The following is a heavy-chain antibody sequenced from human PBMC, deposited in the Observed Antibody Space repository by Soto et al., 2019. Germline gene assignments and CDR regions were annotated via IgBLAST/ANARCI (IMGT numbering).Heavy chain of an antibody. V-gene: IGHV3-23*01. J-gene: IGHJ4*02. Sequence: GGSLRLSCAASGFTFSSYAMSWVRQAPGKGLEWVSAISGSGGSTYYADSVKGRFTISRDNSKNTLYLQMNSLRAEDTAVYYCAKARAQYYDFWSGYPIDYSGQGTLVTVST. CDR3: AKARAQYYDFWSGYPIDY. CDR2: ISGSGGST. CDR1: GFTFSSYA. D-gene: IGHD3-3*01.